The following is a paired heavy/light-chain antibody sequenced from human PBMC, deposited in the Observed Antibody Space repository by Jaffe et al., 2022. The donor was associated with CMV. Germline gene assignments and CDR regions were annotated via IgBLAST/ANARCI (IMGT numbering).Heavy chain of an antibody. V-gene: IGHV3-48*02. D-gene: IGHD3-3*01. Sequence: EVQLVESGGGLVQPGGSLRLSCAASGFTFSSYSMNWVRQAPGKGLEWVSYISSSSSTIYYADSVKGRFTISRDNAKNSLYLQMNSLRDEDTAVYYCARDVGYDFWSGYHSLYYYYGMDVWGQGTTVTVSS. CDR3: ARDVGYDFWSGYHSLYYYYGMDV. CDR2: ISSSSSTI. CDR1: GFTFSSYS. J-gene: IGHJ6*02.
Light chain of an antibody. V-gene: IGLV2-8*01. CDR1: SSDVGGYNY. Sequence: QSALTQPPSASGSPGQSVTISCTGTSSDVGGYNYVSWYQQHPGKAPKLMIYEVSKRPSGVPDRFSGSKSGNTASLTVSGLQAEDEADYYCSSYAGSNNWGYVFGTGTKVTVL. CDR2: EVS. J-gene: IGLJ1*01. CDR3: SSYAGSNNWGYV.